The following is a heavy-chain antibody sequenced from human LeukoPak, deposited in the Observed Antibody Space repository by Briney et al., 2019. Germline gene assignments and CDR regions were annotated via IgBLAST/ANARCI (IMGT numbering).Heavy chain of an antibody. V-gene: IGHV4-4*07. Sequence: SETLSLTCTVSGGSISSYYWSWIRQPAGKGLEWIGRIHTSGSTNYNPSLKSRVTMSGDTSKNQFSLKLSSVTAADTAVYYCARDRYYYDGSGYPFDYWGQGTLVTVSS. J-gene: IGHJ4*02. CDR3: ARDRYYYDGSGYPFDY. CDR2: IHTSGST. CDR1: GGSISSYY. D-gene: IGHD3-22*01.